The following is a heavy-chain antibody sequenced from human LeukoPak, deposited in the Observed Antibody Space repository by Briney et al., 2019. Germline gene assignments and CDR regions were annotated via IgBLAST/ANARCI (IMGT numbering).Heavy chain of an antibody. CDR2: IYHSGST. Sequence: SETLSLTCAVYGGSFSGYYWSWIRQPPGKGLEWIGYIYHSGSTYYNPSLKSRVTISVDRSKNQFSLKLSSVTAADTAVYYCARGLNYDILTGYFTPRPVYYFDYWGQGTLVTVSS. D-gene: IGHD3-9*01. J-gene: IGHJ4*02. CDR1: GGSFSGYY. V-gene: IGHV4-34*01. CDR3: ARGLNYDILTGYFTPRPVYYFDY.